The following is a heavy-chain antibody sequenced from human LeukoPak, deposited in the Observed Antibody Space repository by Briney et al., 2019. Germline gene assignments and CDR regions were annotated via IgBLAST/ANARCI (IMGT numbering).Heavy chain of an antibody. J-gene: IGHJ6*02. CDR1: GFTFSSYG. V-gene: IGHV3-33*01. D-gene: IGHD1-26*01. CDR3: ARNPLPDYYYYGMDV. CDR2: IWYDGSNK. Sequence: GGSLRLSCAASGFTFSSYGMHWVRQAPGKGLEWVGVIWYDGSNKYYADSVKGRFTNSRDNSKNTLYLQMNSLRAEDTAVYYCARNPLPDYYYYGMDVWGQGTTVTVSS.